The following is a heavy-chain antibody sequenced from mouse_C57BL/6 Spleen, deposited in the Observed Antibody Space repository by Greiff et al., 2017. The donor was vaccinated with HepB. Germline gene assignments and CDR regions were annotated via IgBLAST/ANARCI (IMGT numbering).Heavy chain of an antibody. J-gene: IGHJ1*03. V-gene: IGHV5-4*01. D-gene: IGHD1-1*01. CDR1: GFTFSSYA. CDR3: ARDRDYYGSSYGYFDV. CDR2: ISDGGSYT. Sequence: EVKLQESGGGLVKPGGSLKLSCAASGFTFSSYAMSWVRQTPEKRLEWVATISDGGSYTYYPDNVKGRFTISRDNAKNNLYLQMSHLKSEDTAMYDCARDRDYYGSSYGYFDVWGTGTTVTVSS.